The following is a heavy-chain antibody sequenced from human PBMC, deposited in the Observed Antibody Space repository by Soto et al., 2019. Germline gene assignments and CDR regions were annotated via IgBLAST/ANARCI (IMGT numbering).Heavy chain of an antibody. J-gene: IGHJ5*02. CDR3: ARDESAFDLIWWFDP. CDR1: GYTFTSHW. CDR2: INPTGEKK. Sequence: QAQLAQSGAEMKKPGASVKISCKASGYTFTSHWMHWVRQVPGQGLEWIGVINPTGEKKSYARRLQGRLTLTTDTSTTTVYMELSSLRSDDTAIYYCARDESAFDLIWWFDPWGPGTLVTVSS. D-gene: IGHD3-3*02. V-gene: IGHV1-46*01.